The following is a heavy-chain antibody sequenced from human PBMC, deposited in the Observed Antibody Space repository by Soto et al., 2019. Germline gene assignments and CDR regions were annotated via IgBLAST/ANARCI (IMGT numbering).Heavy chain of an antibody. CDR1: GGSISSGGYS. CDR3: ARFRGPAILDV. Sequence: SETLSLTCAVSGGSISSGGYSWSWIRQPPGKGLEWIGYIYHTGNTYYNPSLESRVTMSVDRSKNQLSLEVTSVTAADTAVYYFARFRGPAILDVWCKGSLVTVSS. J-gene: IGHJ4*02. CDR2: IYHTGNT. D-gene: IGHD2-2*02. V-gene: IGHV4-30-2*01.